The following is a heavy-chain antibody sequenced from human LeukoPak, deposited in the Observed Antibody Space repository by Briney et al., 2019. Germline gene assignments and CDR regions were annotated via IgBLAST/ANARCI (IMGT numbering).Heavy chain of an antibody. CDR1: GFTFSSYA. V-gene: IGHV3-23*01. J-gene: IGHJ4*02. CDR3: ARAGGREQLAGDYFDY. Sequence: GGSLRLSCAASGFTFSSYAMSWVRQAPGKGLEWVSAISGSGGSTYYADSVKGRFTISRDNSKDTLYLQMNSLRAEDTAVYYCARAGGREQLAGDYFDYWGQGTLVTVSS. D-gene: IGHD6-6*01. CDR2: ISGSGGST.